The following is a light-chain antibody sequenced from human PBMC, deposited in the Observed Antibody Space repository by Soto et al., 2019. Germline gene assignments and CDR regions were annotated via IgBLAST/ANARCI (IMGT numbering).Light chain of an antibody. CDR1: QSISVW. CDR2: DAS. Sequence: DIQMTQSPSTLSASVGDRVTITCRASQSISVWLAWYQQKPGKAPKLLVYDASSLESGVPSRFSGGGSGTEFTLTISSLQPDDFATYYCQHYNSYPWTFGQGTKVDIK. CDR3: QHYNSYPWT. V-gene: IGKV1-5*01. J-gene: IGKJ1*01.